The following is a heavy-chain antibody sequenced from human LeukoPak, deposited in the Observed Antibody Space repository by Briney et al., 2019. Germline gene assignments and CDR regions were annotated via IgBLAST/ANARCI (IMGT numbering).Heavy chain of an antibody. CDR2: IYYSGST. CDR1: GDSISSSSYY. CDR3: ARRMWRSRGWSFDY. V-gene: IGHV4-39*01. J-gene: IGHJ4*02. D-gene: IGHD6-19*01. Sequence: PSETLSLTCTVSGDSISSSSYYWGWIRQPPGKGLEWIGNIYYSGSTYYNPSLKSRVTISVDTSKYQFSLKLTSVTAADTAVYYCARRMWRSRGWSFDYWGQGTLVTVSS.